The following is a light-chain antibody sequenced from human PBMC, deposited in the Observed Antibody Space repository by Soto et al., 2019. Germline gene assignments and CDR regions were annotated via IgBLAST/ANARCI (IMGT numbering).Light chain of an antibody. CDR1: QSVGSN. CDR2: GAS. V-gene: IGKV3-15*01. CDR3: QQYNDWPSWT. Sequence: EIVMTQSPATLSVSPGERATLSCRASQSVGSNLAWYQQRPGQAPRLLIYGASIRATGFPARFTGSGSGTEFTLTISSLQSEDFAVYYCQQYNDWPSWTFGQGTKVEIK. J-gene: IGKJ1*01.